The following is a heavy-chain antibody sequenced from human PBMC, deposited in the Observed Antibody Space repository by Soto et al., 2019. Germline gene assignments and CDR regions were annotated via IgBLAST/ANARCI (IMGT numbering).Heavy chain of an antibody. CDR1: GFTFSSYG. CDR2: IWYDGSNK. J-gene: IGHJ6*02. D-gene: IGHD2-15*01. CDR3: ARDSHLTYCSGGSCYSFYSEVYYYYGMDV. Sequence: GGSLRLSCAASGFTFSSYGMHWVRQAPGKWLEWVAVIWYDGSNKYYADSVKGRFTISRDNSKNTLYLQMNSLRAEDTAVYYCARDSHLTYCSGGSCYSFYSEVYYYYGMDVWGQGTTVTVSS. V-gene: IGHV3-33*01.